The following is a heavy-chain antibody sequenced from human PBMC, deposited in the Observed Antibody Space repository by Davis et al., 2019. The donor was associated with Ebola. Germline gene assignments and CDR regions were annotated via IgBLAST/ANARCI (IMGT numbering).Heavy chain of an antibody. CDR1: GGSMNSYY. Sequence: MPSETLSLTCTVSGGSMNSYYWSWIRQPPGKGLEWLGYFYYSGSTNYNPSLKSRVTISVDTSKNQFSLKLSSVTAADTAVYYCARRWGGYGDYWGQGTLVTVSS. CDR2: FYYSGST. J-gene: IGHJ4*02. D-gene: IGHD5-12*01. V-gene: IGHV4-59*08. CDR3: ARRWGGYGDY.